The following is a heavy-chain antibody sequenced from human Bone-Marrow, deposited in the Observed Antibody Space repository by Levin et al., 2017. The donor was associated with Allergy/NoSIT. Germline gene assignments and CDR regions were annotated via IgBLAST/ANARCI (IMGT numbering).Heavy chain of an antibody. D-gene: IGHD1-14*01. CDR2: IKSKTNGGTT. Sequence: GGSLRLSCAASGFTFSDAWMSWVRQAPGKGLEWVGRIKSKTNGGTTDSAAPVKGRFSISRDDSTSTLYLHMNRLTTDDTGVYYCSTDRLVQEPLDFWGQGTLVTVSS. CDR1: GFTFSDAW. CDR3: STDRLVQEPLDF. V-gene: IGHV3-15*01. J-gene: IGHJ4*02.